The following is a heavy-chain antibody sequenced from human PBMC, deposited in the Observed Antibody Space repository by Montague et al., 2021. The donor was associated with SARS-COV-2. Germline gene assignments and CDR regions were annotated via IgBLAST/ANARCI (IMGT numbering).Heavy chain of an antibody. D-gene: IGHD2-15*01. CDR2: MHTTVST. V-gene: IGHV4-59*01. CDR3: ARAVVGAKTATIES. CDR1: GGSINNYF. J-gene: IGHJ4*02. Sequence: SETLSLTCSVSGGSINNYFWVWIRQSPGKGLELVGYMHTTVSTAYNPSLTSRVIISVDTSKTQISLKLSSVSAADTALYYCARAVVGAKTATIESWGQGTLVTVSS.